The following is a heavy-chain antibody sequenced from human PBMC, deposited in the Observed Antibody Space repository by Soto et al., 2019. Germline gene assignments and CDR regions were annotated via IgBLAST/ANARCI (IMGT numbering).Heavy chain of an antibody. CDR2: INPNSGGT. D-gene: IGHD5-12*01. V-gene: IGHV1-2*02. J-gene: IGHJ4*02. CDR3: ARETELRDGYNFDY. CDR1: GYTFTGYY. Sequence: ASVKVSCKASGYTFTGYYMHWVRQAPGQGLEWMGWINPNSGGTNYAQKFQGRVTMTRDTSISTAYMELSRLRSDDTAVYYCARETELRDGYNFDYWGQGILVTVSS.